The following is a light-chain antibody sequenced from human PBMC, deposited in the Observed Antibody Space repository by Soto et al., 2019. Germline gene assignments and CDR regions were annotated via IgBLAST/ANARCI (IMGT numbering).Light chain of an antibody. CDR2: EVS. J-gene: IGLJ1*01. CDR1: SSDVGRYNY. V-gene: IGLV2-14*01. CDR3: SSYASSNTLV. Sequence: QPVLTQPASVSGSPGQSITISCTGTSSDVGRYNYVSWYQQHPGKAPKLMIYEVSNRPSGVSNRFSGSKSGNTASLTISGLQAEDEVDYYCSSYASSNTLVFGTGTKVTVL.